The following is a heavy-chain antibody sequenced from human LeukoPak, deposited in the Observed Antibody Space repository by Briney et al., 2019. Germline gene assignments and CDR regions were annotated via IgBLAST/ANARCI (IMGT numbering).Heavy chain of an antibody. CDR3: AKVNGQEYGPFRKSIAAAWDAFDI. CDR2: ISGSGGST. D-gene: IGHD6-13*01. V-gene: IGHV3-23*01. CDR1: GFTFSSYA. J-gene: IGHJ3*02. Sequence: PGGSLRLSCAASGFTFSSYATSWVRQAPGKGLEWVSAISGSGGSTYYADSVKGRFTISRDNSKNTLYLQMNSLRAEDTAVYYCAKVNGQEYGPFRKSIAAAWDAFDIWGQGTMVTVSS.